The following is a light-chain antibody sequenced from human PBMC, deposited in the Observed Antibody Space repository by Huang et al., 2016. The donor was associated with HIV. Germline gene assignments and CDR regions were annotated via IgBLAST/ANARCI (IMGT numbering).Light chain of an antibody. CDR3: QQSYSALSS. CDR2: SES. Sequence: IQMTQSPTSLSASVGDRVSIVCRASQSITTYLNWYQQKPGKAPKLLISSESTLQRGVPSRFSGSGSGTEFTLTIRGLQLDDFATYYCQQSYSALSSFGPGTRL. J-gene: IGKJ5*01. CDR1: QSITTY. V-gene: IGKV1-39*01.